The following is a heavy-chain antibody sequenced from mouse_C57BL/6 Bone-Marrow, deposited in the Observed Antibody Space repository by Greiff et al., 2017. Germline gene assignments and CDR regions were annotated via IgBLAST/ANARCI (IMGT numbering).Heavy chain of an antibody. J-gene: IGHJ4*01. V-gene: IGHV1-54*01. D-gene: IGHD2-10*02. CDR3: ARSGYGNYDAMDY. Sequence: VQRVESGAELVRPGTSVKVSCKASGYAFTNYLIEWVKQRPGQGLEWIGVINPGSGGTNYNEKFKGKATLTADKSSSTAYMQLSSLTSEDSAVYFCARSGYGNYDAMDYWGQGTSVTVSS. CDR1: GYAFTNYL. CDR2: INPGSGGT.